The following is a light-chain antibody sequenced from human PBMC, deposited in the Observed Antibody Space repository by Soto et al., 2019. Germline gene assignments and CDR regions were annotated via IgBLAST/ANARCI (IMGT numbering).Light chain of an antibody. CDR3: LQHSNYPLT. Sequence: DIQMTQFPSSLSASVGDRVTNTCRASQGTRNDLAWYQQKPAKAPTRLIYAACSLQSGVPSRCSGNRSGTEFTLAISSLQPKDFATFYCLQHSNYPLTFGQGTKVEIK. V-gene: IGKV1-17*01. CDR2: AAC. J-gene: IGKJ1*01. CDR1: QGTRND.